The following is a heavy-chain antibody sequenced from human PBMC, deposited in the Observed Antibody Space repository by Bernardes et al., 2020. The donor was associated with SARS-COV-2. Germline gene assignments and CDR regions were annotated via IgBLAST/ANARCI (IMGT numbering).Heavy chain of an antibody. D-gene: IGHD6-19*01. CDR3: AKDSGYSSGWGNFDY. CDR1: GFTFDDYT. J-gene: IGHJ4*02. CDR2: ISWDGGST. Sequence: GGSLRLSCAASGFTFDDYTMHWVRQAPGKGLEWVSLISWDGGSTYYADSVKGRFTISRDNSKNSLYLQMNSLRTEYTALYYCAKDSGYSSGWGNFDYWGQGTLVTVSS. V-gene: IGHV3-43*01.